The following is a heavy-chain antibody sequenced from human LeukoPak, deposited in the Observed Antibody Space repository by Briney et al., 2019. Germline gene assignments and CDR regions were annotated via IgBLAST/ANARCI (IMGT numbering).Heavy chain of an antibody. J-gene: IGHJ4*02. V-gene: IGHV3-23*01. CDR2: ISGSGGST. CDR3: AKAVDSSGYSPHDY. CDR1: GFTFSSYA. D-gene: IGHD3-22*01. Sequence: GGSLRLSCAASGFTFSSYAMNWVRQAPGKGLEWVSAISGSGGSTYYADSVKGRFTISRDNSKNTLYLQMNSLRAEDTAVYYCAKAVDSSGYSPHDYWGQGTLVTVSS.